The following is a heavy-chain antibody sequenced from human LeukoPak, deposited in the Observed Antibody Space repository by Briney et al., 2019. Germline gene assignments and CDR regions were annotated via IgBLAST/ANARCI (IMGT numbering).Heavy chain of an antibody. CDR1: GFTFGDYA. CDR3: ARVLDSYYDILTGYSDY. CDR2: INSNSGSV. D-gene: IGHD3-9*01. V-gene: IGHV3-9*01. Sequence: GRSLRLSCAVSGFTFGDYAMHWVRQAPGKGLEWVSGINSNSGSVVYAESVKGRFTISRDNAKKSLYLQMNSLRAEDTAVYYCARVLDSYYDILTGYSDYWGQGTLVTVSS. J-gene: IGHJ4*02.